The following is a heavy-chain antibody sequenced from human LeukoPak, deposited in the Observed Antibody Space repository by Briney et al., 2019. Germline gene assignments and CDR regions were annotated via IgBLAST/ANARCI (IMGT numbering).Heavy chain of an antibody. CDR1: GFTFGSYG. D-gene: IGHD5-18*01. CDR3: ARDQEIQLWLLGYYYYYYMDV. J-gene: IGHJ6*03. Sequence: SGGSLRLSCAASGFTFGSYGMHWVRQAPGKGLEWVTFIRSDGSNKYYADSVKGRFTISRDNARNSLYLQMNSLRAEDTAVYYCARDQEIQLWLLGYYYYYYMDVWGKGTTVTVSS. V-gene: IGHV3-30*02. CDR2: IRSDGSNK.